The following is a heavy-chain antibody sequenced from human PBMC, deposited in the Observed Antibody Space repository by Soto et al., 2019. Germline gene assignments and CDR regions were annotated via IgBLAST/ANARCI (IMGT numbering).Heavy chain of an antibody. Sequence: GESLKISCKGSGYSFTSYWIGWVRQMPGKGLEWMGIIYPGDSDTRYSPSFQGQVTISAGKSISTAYLQWSSLKAVGAAMVYWARQYYDFWSGYPVDYW. CDR2: IYPGDSDT. J-gene: IGHJ4*01. CDR1: GYSFTSYW. D-gene: IGHD3-3*01. V-gene: IGHV5-51*01. CDR3: ARQYYDFWSGYPVDY.